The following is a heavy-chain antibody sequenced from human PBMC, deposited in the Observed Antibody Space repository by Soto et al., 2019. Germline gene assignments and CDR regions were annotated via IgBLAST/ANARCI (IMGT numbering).Heavy chain of an antibody. CDR3: ARENIVVVPAAMGGGWFDP. Sequence: SETLSLTCTVSGGSISSYYWSWIRQPPGKGLEWIGYIYYSGSTNYNPSLKSRVTISVDTSKNQFSLKLSSVTAADTAVYYCARENIVVVPAAMGGGWFDPWGQGTLVTVSS. J-gene: IGHJ5*02. D-gene: IGHD2-2*01. CDR1: GGSISSYY. V-gene: IGHV4-59*01. CDR2: IYYSGST.